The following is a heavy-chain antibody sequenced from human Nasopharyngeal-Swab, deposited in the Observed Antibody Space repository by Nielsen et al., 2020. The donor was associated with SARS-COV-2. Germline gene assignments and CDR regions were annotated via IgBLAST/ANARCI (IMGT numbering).Heavy chain of an antibody. CDR2: ISSTGDYI. D-gene: IGHD2-2*02. J-gene: IGHJ4*02. V-gene: IGHV3-21*01. CDR3: ARNTPAMFAY. Sequence: GESLKISCAASGFLFSSYGINWVRQTPGKGLEWVSAISSTGDYIYHAASVKGRFTISRDNAKNSLYLQMDNLRAEDTAVYYCARNTPAMFAYWGRGTLVTVSS. CDR1: GFLFSSYG.